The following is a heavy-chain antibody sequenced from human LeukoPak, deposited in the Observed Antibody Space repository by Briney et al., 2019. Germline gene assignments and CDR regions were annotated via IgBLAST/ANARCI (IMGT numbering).Heavy chain of an antibody. J-gene: IGHJ4*02. CDR2: IWYDGSNK. Sequence: GGSLRLSCAASGFTFSSYGMHWVRQAPGKGLEWVAVIWYDGSNKYYADSVKGRFTISRDNSKSTLYLQMNSLRAEDTAVYYCARGSSSWYFRGDDYWGQGTLVTVSS. CDR3: ARGSSSWYFRGDDY. V-gene: IGHV3-33*01. CDR1: GFTFSSYG. D-gene: IGHD6-13*01.